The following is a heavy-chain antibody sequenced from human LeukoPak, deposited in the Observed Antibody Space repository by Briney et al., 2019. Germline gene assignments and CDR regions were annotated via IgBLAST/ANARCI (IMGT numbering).Heavy chain of an antibody. V-gene: IGHV1-2*02. CDR3: ARGRLSTVVSPLWD. CDR2: INPNTGGT. J-gene: IGHJ4*02. CDR1: GYTFTGYY. Sequence: ASVKVSCKASGYTFTGYYMHWVRQAPGQGLEWMGWINPNTGGTHYAQKFQGRVTMTRDTSIRIAYMDLSSLKSDDTAVYYCARGRLSTVVSPLWDWGQGTLVTVSS. D-gene: IGHD4-23*01.